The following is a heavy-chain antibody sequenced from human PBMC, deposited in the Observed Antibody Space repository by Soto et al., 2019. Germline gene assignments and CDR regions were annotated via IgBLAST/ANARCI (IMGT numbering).Heavy chain of an antibody. CDR2: IHYSGSS. J-gene: IGHJ4*02. CDR1: GGSISGYY. CDR3: ARHSNEYRKSLDY. V-gene: IGHV4-59*08. D-gene: IGHD1-1*01. Sequence: QLQLQESGPGLVKPSETLSLTCTVSGGSISGYYWSWIRQPPGKGLEWIAYIHYSGSSNSNPSLKCRVTISVDTSRNQFSLKLTSVTAADTAVYYCARHSNEYRKSLDYWGQGTLVTVSS.